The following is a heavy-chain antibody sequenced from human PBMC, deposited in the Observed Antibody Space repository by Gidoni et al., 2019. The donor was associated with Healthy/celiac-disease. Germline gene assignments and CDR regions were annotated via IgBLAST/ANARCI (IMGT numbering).Heavy chain of an antibody. CDR3: ASDLSQLPTD. D-gene: IGHD2-2*01. J-gene: IGHJ4*02. CDR2: IIPILGIA. CDR1: GGTFSSYA. V-gene: IGHV1-69*04. Sequence: QVQLVQSGAEVKKHGSSVKVSCKASGGTFSSYAISWVRQAPGQGLEWMGRIIPILGIANYAQKFQGRVTINADKSTSTAYMELSSLRSEDTAVYYCASDLSQLPTDWGQGTLVTVSS.